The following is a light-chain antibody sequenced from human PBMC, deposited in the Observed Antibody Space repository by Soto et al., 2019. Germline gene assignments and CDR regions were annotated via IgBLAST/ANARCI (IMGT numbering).Light chain of an antibody. J-gene: IGLJ1*01. V-gene: IGLV2-14*01. CDR2: DVS. CDR3: SSYTRSSTRV. CDR1: SSDVGGYNY. Sequence: QSALTQPASVSGSPGQSITISCTGTSSDVGGYNYVSWYQQHPGKAPQLMIYDVSNRPSGVSNRFSGSKSGNTASLTISGLQAADEADYYCSSYTRSSTRVFGTGTKLTV.